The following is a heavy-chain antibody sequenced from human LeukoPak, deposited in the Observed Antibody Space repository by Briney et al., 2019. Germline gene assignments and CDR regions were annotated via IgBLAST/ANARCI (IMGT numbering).Heavy chain of an antibody. D-gene: IGHD2-15*01. CDR3: ARDSPQCVGGTCYSRYLDY. V-gene: IGHV4-61*02. J-gene: IGHJ4*02. Sequence: PSQTLSLTCTVSGGSISSGSYYWSWIRQPAGKGLEWIGRIYTSGSTNYNPSLKSRVTISVDTSKNQFSLKLSSVTAADTAVYYCARDSPQCVGGTCYSRYLDYWGQGTLVTVSS. CDR2: IYTSGST. CDR1: GGSISSGSYY.